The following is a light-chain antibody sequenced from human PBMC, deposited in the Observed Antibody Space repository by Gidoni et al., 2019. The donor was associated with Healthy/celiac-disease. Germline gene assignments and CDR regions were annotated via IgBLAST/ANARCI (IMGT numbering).Light chain of an antibody. CDR1: SGYRNYQ. J-gene: IGLJ2*01. CDR3: GADHGSGSNFVLV. V-gene: IGLV9-49*01. CDR2: VGTGGIVG. Sequence: QPVLTQPPSASASLGASVTLTCTLSSGYRNYQVDLYQQRPGKGPRFVMRVGTGGIVGSKGDGIPDRFSVLGSGLNRYLTIKNIQEEDESDYHCGADHGSGSNFVLVFGGGTKLTVL.